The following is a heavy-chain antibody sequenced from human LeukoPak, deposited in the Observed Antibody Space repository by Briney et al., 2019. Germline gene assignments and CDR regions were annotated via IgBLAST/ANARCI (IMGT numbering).Heavy chain of an antibody. CDR1: GFTFSSYG. D-gene: IGHD3-9*01. CDR2: ISGSGGST. Sequence: PGGTLRLSCAASGFTFSSYGMSWVRQAPGKGLEWVSAISGSGGSTYYADSVKGRFTISRDNSKNTLYLQMNSLRAEDTAVYYCAKAGYDILPPDNWFDPWGQGTLVTVSS. CDR3: AKAGYDILPPDNWFDP. V-gene: IGHV3-23*01. J-gene: IGHJ5*02.